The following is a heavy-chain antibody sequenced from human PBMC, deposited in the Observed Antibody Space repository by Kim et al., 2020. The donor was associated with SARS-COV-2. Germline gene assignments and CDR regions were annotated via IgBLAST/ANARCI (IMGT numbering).Heavy chain of an antibody. CDR3: ARGVVVAATFLGYAYYFDY. J-gene: IGHJ4*02. CDR1: GGSFSGYY. CDR2: INHSGST. Sequence: SETLSLTCAVYGGSFSGYYWSWIRQPPGKGLEWIGEINHSGSTNYNPSLKSRVTISVDTSKNQFSLKLSSVTAADTAVYYCARGVVVAATFLGYAYYFDYWGQGTLVTVSS. V-gene: IGHV4-34*01. D-gene: IGHD2-15*01.